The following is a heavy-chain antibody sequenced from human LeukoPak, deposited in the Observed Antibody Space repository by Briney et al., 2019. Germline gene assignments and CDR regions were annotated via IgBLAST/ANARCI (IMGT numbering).Heavy chain of an antibody. D-gene: IGHD6-19*01. CDR2: ISAYNGNT. CDR3: ARDREQWSVAKKFDY. CDR1: GYTFTSYG. V-gene: IGHV1-18*01. Sequence: ASVKVSCKASGYTFTSYGISWVRQAPGQGLEWMGWISAYNGNTNYAQKLQGRVTMTTDTSASTAYMELRSLRSDDTAVYYCARDREQWSVAKKFDYWGQGTLVTVSS. J-gene: IGHJ4*02.